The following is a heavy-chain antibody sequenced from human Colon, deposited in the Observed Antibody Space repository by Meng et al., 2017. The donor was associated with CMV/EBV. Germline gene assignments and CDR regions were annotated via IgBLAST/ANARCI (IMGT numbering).Heavy chain of an antibody. CDR1: GFTFSNYW. D-gene: IGHD6-13*01. CDR3: AKNSGPRGSWYGDY. J-gene: IGHJ4*02. V-gene: IGHV3-23*01. CDR2: ISGSGGDT. Sequence: GESLKISCAASGFTFSNYWMTWVRQAPGKGLEWVSAISGSGGDTYYADSVKGRFTISRDTSKNTLYLQMNSLRAEDTAVYYCAKNSGPRGSWYGDYWGQGTLVTVSS.